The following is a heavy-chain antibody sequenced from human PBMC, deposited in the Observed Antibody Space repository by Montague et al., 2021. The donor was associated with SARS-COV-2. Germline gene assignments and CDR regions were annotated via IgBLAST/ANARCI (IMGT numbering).Heavy chain of an antibody. J-gene: IGHJ4*02. CDR1: GFTFSNYA. D-gene: IGHD3-3*01. CDR3: AKDPHYDFWSGYYFDY. Sequence: SLRLSCAAPGFTFSNYAMSWVRQAPGKGLEWVSVIYSGGSSTYYADSVKGRFTISRDNSKNTLYLQMNSLRAEDTAVYYCAKDPHYDFWSGYYFDYWGQGTLVTVSS. CDR2: IYSGGSST. V-gene: IGHV3-23*03.